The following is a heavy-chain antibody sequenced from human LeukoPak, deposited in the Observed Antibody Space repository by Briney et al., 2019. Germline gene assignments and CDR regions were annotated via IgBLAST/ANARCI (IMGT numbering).Heavy chain of an antibody. CDR2: IISILGIA. V-gene: IGHV1-69*04. CDR1: GGTFSSYA. CDR3: ARDRPGYSSSWYAGGGFDY. J-gene: IGHJ4*02. Sequence: SVKVSCKASGGTFSSYAISWVRQAPGQGLEWMGRIISILGIANYAQKFQGRVTITADKSTSTAYMELSSLRSEDTAVYYCARDRPGYSSSWYAGGGFDYWGQGTLVTVSS. D-gene: IGHD6-13*01.